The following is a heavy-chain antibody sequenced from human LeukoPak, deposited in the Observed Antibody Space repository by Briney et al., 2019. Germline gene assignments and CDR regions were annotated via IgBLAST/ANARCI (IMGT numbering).Heavy chain of an antibody. CDR3: ARPGDYSNFFDY. D-gene: IGHD4-11*01. J-gene: IGHJ4*02. V-gene: IGHV4-39*01. CDR1: GGSISSSSYY. Sequence: SETLSLTCTVSGGSISSSSYYGGWIRHPPGKGRGWIGSIYYSGSTYYNPSLKSRVTISVDTSKNQFSLKLSSVTAADTAVYYCARPGDYSNFFDYWGQGTLVTVSS. CDR2: IYYSGST.